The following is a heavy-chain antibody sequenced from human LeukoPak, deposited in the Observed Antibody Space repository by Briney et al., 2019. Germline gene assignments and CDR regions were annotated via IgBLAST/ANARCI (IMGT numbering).Heavy chain of an antibody. J-gene: IGHJ3*02. D-gene: IGHD3-10*01. CDR2: ISISSSYT. CDR3: ARDRGVMTTDAFDI. CDR1: GFTFSDYY. Sequence: GGSLRLSCAASGFTFSDYYMSWIRQAPGKGLQWLSYISISSSYTNYADSVKGRFTISRDNAKNSLYLQMNSLRAEDTAVYYCARDRGVMTTDAFDIWGQGTMVTVSS. V-gene: IGHV3-11*05.